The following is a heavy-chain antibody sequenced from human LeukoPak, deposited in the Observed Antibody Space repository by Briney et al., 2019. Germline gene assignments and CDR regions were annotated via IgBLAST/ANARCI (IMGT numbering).Heavy chain of an antibody. Sequence: GRSLRLSCAASGFNFRSYWMTWVRQAPGKGLEWVANIKPDGSQKFCVDSVKDRFTISRDNAKNSLYLQMNSLRAEDTAVYYCARDSGSFFVDFWGQGTLVTVSS. V-gene: IGHV3-7*01. CDR1: GFNFRSYW. D-gene: IGHD1-26*01. J-gene: IGHJ4*02. CDR2: IKPDGSQK. CDR3: ARDSGSFFVDF.